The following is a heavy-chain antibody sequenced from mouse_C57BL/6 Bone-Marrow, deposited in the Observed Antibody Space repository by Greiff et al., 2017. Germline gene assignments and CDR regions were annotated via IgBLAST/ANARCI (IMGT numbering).Heavy chain of an antibody. V-gene: IGHV1-69*01. J-gene: IGHJ1*03. CDR3: ARSNYYGSSLHYCYFDV. CDR2: IDPSDSYT. Sequence: QVQLQQPGAELVMPGASVKLSCKASGYTFTSYWMHWVKQRPGQGLEWIGEIDPSDSYTNYNHKFKGKSTLTVDKSSSTAYMQLSSLTSEDSAVYYCARSNYYGSSLHYCYFDVWGTGTTVTVSS. D-gene: IGHD1-1*01. CDR1: GYTFTSYW.